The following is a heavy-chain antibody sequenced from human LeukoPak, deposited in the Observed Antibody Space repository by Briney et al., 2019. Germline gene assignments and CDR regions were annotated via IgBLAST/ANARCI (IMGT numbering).Heavy chain of an antibody. V-gene: IGHV1-2*06. CDR3: ARDSYYYDSSGYYDFDY. CDR2: INPNSGGT. CDR1: GYIFASYG. D-gene: IGHD3-22*01. Sequence: ASVKVSCKASGYIFASYGISWVRQAPGQGLEWMGRINPNSGGTNYAQKFQGRVTMTRDTSISTAYMELSRLRSDDTAVYYCARDSYYYDSSGYYDFDYWGQGTLVTVSS. J-gene: IGHJ4*02.